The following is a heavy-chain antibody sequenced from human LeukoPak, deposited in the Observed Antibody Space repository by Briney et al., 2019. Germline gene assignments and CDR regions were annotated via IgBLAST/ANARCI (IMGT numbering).Heavy chain of an antibody. V-gene: IGHV4-34*01. J-gene: IGHJ6*04. CDR3: ARSPRVVVPAAMPRGYYYYGMDV. CDR1: GGSFSGYY. D-gene: IGHD2-2*01. Sequence: SETLSLTCAVYGGSFSGYYWGWIRQPPGKGLEWIGEINHSGSTNYNPSLKSRVTISVDTSKNQFSLKLSSVTAADTAVYYCARSPRVVVPAAMPRGYYYYGMDVWGKGTTVTVSS. CDR2: INHSGST.